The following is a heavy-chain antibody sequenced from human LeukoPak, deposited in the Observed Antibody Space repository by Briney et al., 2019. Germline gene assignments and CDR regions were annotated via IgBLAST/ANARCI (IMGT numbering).Heavy chain of an antibody. CDR2: ISSSGSTI. V-gene: IGHV3-48*03. J-gene: IGHJ6*03. CDR3: ARYCSSTSCYVEGYYYYYYMDV. CDR1: GFTFSSYE. Sequence: GGSLRLSCAASGFTFSSYEMNWVRQAPGKGLGWVSYISSSGSTIYYADSVKGRFTISRDNAKNSLYLQMNSLRAEDTAVYYCARYCSSTSCYVEGYYYYYYMDVWGKGTTVTVSS. D-gene: IGHD2-2*01.